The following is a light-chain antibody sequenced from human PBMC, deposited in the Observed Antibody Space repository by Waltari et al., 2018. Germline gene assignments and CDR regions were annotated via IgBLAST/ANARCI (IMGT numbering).Light chain of an antibody. CDR3: GTWDSSLSGAV. Sequence: QSVLTQPPSVSAAPGQRVTISCSGGSSNIGNNYVSWYRQFPGTAPKHLSYEKTELPSGTPRRFSGSKSGTSATLDITGRQAGDEADYYCGTWDSSLSGAVFGGGTHLTVL. CDR2: EKT. V-gene: IGLV1-51*02. J-gene: IGLJ7*01. CDR1: SSNIGNNY.